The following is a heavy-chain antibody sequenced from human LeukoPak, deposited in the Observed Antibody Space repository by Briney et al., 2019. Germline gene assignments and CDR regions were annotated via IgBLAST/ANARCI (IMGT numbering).Heavy chain of an antibody. CDR1: GFTFSTFA. CDR2: IFPSGGEI. J-gene: IGHJ5*02. V-gene: IGHV3-23*01. D-gene: IGHD3-3*01. Sequence: GGSLRLSCAASGFTFSTFAMIWVRQPPGKGLEWVSSIFPSGGEIHYADSVRGRFTISRDNSKSTLSLQMNSLRVEDTAIYYCATNRKVFFPFEPGGRGPLVTAS. CDR3: ATNRKVFFPFEP.